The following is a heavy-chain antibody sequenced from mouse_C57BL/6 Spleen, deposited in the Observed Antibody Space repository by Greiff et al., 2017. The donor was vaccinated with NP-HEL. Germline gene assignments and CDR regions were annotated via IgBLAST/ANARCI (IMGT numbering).Heavy chain of an antibody. V-gene: IGHV1-39*01. CDR1: GYSFTDYN. CDR3: ARGSITTVAYFDY. D-gene: IGHD1-1*01. CDR2: INPNYGTT. Sequence: VHVKQSGPELVKPGASVKISCKASGYSFTDYNMNWVKQSNGKSLEWIGVINPNYGTTSYNQKFKGKATLTVDQSSSTAYMQLNSLTSEDSAVYYCARGSITTVAYFDYWGQGTTLTVSS. J-gene: IGHJ2*01.